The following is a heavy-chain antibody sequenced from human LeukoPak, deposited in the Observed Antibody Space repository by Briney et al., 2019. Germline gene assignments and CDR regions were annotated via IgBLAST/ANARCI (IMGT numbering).Heavy chain of an antibody. J-gene: IGHJ4*02. CDR1: GFTFSSYS. V-gene: IGHV3-21*05. CDR2: ISGSSTSI. Sequence: GGSLRLSCAASGFTFSSYSMNWVRQAPGKGLEWVSYISGSSTSIYYADSVKGRFTISRDNAKNSLYLQMNSLRAEDTAVYYCARKTYYFDYWGQGTLVTVSS. CDR3: ARKTYYFDY.